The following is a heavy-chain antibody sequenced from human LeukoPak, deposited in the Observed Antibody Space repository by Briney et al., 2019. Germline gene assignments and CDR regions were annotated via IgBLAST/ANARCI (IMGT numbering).Heavy chain of an antibody. D-gene: IGHD3-16*02. CDR2: INHSGST. Sequence: PSETLSLTCAVYGGSFSGYYWSWIREPPGKGLGWIGEINHSGSTNYNPSLKSRVTISVDTSKNQFSLKLSSVTAADTAVYYCARGRGYDYVWGSYRRTLDYWGQGTLVTVSS. CDR3: ARGRGYDYVWGSYRRTLDY. CDR1: GGSFSGYY. V-gene: IGHV4-34*01. J-gene: IGHJ4*02.